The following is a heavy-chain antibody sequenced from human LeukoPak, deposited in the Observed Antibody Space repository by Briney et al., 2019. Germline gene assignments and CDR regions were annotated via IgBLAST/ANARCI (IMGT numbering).Heavy chain of an antibody. D-gene: IGHD3-3*01. CDR1: GYTFRSYG. CDR3: ARVFVNFGSVTGLFDY. Sequence: ASVKVSCKASGYTFRSYGFSWVRQAPGQGLEWMGWISPYNGNTNYAQRFQGRVTMTTDTSTSTAYMELRSLRSDGTAVYYCARVFVNFGSVTGLFDYWGQGTLVTVSS. V-gene: IGHV1-18*01. CDR2: ISPYNGNT. J-gene: IGHJ4*02.